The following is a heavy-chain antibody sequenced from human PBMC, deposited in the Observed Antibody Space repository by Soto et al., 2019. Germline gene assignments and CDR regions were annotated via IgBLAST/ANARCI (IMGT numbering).Heavy chain of an antibody. Sequence: SVKVSCKASGYTFTSYYMHWVRQAPGQGLEWMGIINPSGGSTSYAQKFQGRVTMTRDTSTSTVYMELSSLRSEDTAVYYCASVSSSSSAYYYYGMDVWGQGTTVTVSS. CDR2: INPSGGST. V-gene: IGHV1-46*01. J-gene: IGHJ6*02. D-gene: IGHD6-6*01. CDR3: ASVSSSSSAYYYYGMDV. CDR1: GYTFTSYY.